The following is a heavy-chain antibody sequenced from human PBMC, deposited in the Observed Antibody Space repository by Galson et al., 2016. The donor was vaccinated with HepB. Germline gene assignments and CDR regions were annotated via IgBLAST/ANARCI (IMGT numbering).Heavy chain of an antibody. CDR2: ISSPSNGNT. CDR1: GYNFNIFG. CDR3: ARAGATVTSHFDH. Sequence: SVKVSCKASGYNFNIFGIPWVRKAPGQGLEWVGWISSPSNGNTDHAQKFQGRITMTTDSSTSTASMELRSLRSDDTAVYYCARAGATVTSHFDHWGQGTQVTVSS. V-gene: IGHV1-18*01. D-gene: IGHD4-17*01. J-gene: IGHJ4*02.